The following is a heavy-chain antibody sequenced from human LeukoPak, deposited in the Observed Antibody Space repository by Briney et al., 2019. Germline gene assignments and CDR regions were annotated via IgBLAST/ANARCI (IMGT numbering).Heavy chain of an antibody. CDR1: GFTFSSFG. CDR3: VRGVGVSRFNYLDP. D-gene: IGHD1-7*01. CDR2: IWYDARNK. J-gene: IGHJ5*02. Sequence: GRSLTLSRAASGFTFSSFGMHWVRQAPGKGLEWVAVIWYDARNKYYVDSVKGRFTISRDNSKNTLYLQMNSLRDDDTAVYYCVRGVGVSRFNYLDPWGQGTLVIVSS. V-gene: IGHV3-33*01.